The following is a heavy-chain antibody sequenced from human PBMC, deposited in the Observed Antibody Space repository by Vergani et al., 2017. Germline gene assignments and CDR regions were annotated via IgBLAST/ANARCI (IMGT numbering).Heavy chain of an antibody. CDR1: GGSFSGYY. CDR3: ARVNSGRITMVRGVIGASNWCDP. Sequence: QVQLQQWGAGLLKPSETLSLTCAVYGGSFSGYYWSWIRQPPGKGLEWIGEINHSGSTNYNPSLKSRVTISVDTSKNQFSLKLSSVTAADTAVYYCARVNSGRITMVRGVIGASNWCDPWGQGTLVSVSS. D-gene: IGHD3-10*01. J-gene: IGHJ5*02. CDR2: INHSGST. V-gene: IGHV4-34*01.